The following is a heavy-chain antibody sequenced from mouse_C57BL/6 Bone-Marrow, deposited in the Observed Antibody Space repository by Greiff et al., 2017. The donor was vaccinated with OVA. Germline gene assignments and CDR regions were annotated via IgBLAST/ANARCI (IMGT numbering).Heavy chain of an antibody. D-gene: IGHD1-1*01. J-gene: IGHJ4*01. CDR2: INPGSGGT. CDR3: AREGGSPYYYAMDY. V-gene: IGHV1-54*01. CDR1: GYAFTNYL. Sequence: QVQLQQSGAELVRPGTSVKVSCKASGYAFTNYLIEWVKQRPGQGLAWIGVINPGSGGTNYNEKFKGKATLTADKSSSTAYMQLSSLTSEDSAVYFCAREGGSPYYYAMDYWGQGTSVTVSS.